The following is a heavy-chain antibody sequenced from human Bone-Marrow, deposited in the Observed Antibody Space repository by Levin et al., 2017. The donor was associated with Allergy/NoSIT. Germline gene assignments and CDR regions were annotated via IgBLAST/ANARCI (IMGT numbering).Heavy chain of an antibody. V-gene: IGHV1-69*13. CDR2: IIPIFGTT. CDR1: GGTFRNHA. J-gene: IGHJ4*02. Sequence: SVKVSCKSSGGTFRNHAINWVRQAPGQGLEWMGSIIPIFGTTRYAQRFQGRLTIIAADFSSTAYMELSSLRSDDTAVYYCTRVPLPAALLAYFDFWGQGTLVTVSS. D-gene: IGHD2-2*01. CDR3: TRVPLPAALLAYFDF.